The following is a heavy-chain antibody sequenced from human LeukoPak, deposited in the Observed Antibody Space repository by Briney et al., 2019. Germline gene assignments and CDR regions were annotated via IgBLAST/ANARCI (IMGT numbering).Heavy chain of an antibody. Sequence: SETLSLTCTVSGGSVSSGSYYWSWIRQPPGKGLEWIGYIYYSGSTNYNPSLKSRVTISVDTSKNQFSLKLSSVTAADTAVYYCARENTVVTNYFDYWGQGTLVTVSS. J-gene: IGHJ4*02. CDR3: ARENTVVTNYFDY. D-gene: IGHD4-23*01. CDR1: GGSVSSGSYY. CDR2: IYYSGST. V-gene: IGHV4-61*01.